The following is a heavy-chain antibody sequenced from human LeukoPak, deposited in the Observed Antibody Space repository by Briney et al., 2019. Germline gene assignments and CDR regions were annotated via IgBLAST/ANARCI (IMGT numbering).Heavy chain of an antibody. CDR3: ARGKYSSSWPFDY. V-gene: IGHV1-69*13. CDR1: GGAFSSYT. D-gene: IGHD6-13*01. CDR2: IIPIFGTA. Sequence: GASVKVSCKASGGAFSSYTISWVRQAPGQGLEWMGGIIPIFGTANYAQKFQGRVTIIADESTSTAYMELSSLGSEDTAVYYCARGKYSSSWPFDYWGQGTLVTVSS. J-gene: IGHJ4*02.